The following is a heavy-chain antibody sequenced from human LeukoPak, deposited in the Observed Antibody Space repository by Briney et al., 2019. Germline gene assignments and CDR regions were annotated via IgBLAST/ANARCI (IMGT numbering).Heavy chain of an antibody. CDR2: ISSSGSTI. Sequence: GGSLRLSCAASGFTFSDYYMSWIRQAPGKGLEWVSYISSSGSTIYYADSVEGRFTISRDNAKNSLYLQMNSLRAEDTAVYYCARDAARGGSYWLDYWGQGTLVTVSS. CDR1: GFTFSDYY. CDR3: ARDAARGGSYWLDY. V-gene: IGHV3-11*01. J-gene: IGHJ4*02. D-gene: IGHD1-26*01.